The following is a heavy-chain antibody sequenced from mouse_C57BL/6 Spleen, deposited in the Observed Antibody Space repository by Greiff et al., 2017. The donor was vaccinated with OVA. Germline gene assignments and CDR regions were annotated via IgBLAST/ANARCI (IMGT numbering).Heavy chain of an antibody. CDR3: ARRTGTGYFDY. CDR1: GYTFTSYW. V-gene: IGHV1-50*01. J-gene: IGHJ2*01. CDR2: IDPSDSYT. Sequence: VQLQQPGAELVKPGASVKLSCKASGYTFTSYWMQWVKQRPGQGLEWIGEIDPSDSYTNYNQKFKGKATLTVDTSSSTAYMQLSSLTSEDSAVYYCARRTGTGYFDYWGQGTTLTVSS. D-gene: IGHD4-1*01.